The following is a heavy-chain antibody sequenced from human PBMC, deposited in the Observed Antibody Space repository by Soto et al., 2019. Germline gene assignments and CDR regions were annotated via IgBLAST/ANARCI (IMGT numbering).Heavy chain of an antibody. CDR1: GYTFTSYG. D-gene: IGHD5-12*01. CDR3: ARSWGGKDWGDYYYCYMDV. V-gene: IGHV1-18*01. CDR2: ISAYNGNT. Sequence: QVQLVQSGVEVKKPGASVKVSCKASGYTFTSYGISWVRQAPGQGFEWMGWISAYNGNTNYAQKYQGRVTMTTDTATSTAYMEVRGLGSADTAVYYCARSWGGKDWGDYYYCYMDVWGKGTTVTVSS. J-gene: IGHJ6*03.